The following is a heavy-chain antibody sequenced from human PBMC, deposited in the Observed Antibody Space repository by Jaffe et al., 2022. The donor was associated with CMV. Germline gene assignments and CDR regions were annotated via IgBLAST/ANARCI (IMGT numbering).Heavy chain of an antibody. CDR3: ARPYTAMFSVWYFDL. CDR1: GYSFTSYW. D-gene: IGHD5-18*01. Sequence: EVQLVQSGAEVKKPGESLRISCKGSGYSFTSYWISWVRQMPGKGLEWMGRIDPSDSYTNYSPSFQGHVTISADKSISTAYLQWSSLKASDTAMYYCARPYTAMFSVWYFDLWGRGTLVTVSS. V-gene: IGHV5-10-1*03. J-gene: IGHJ2*01. CDR2: IDPSDSYT.